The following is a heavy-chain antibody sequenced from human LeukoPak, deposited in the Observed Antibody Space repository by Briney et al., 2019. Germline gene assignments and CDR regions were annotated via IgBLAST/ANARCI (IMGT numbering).Heavy chain of an antibody. CDR1: GYTFTSYG. D-gene: IGHD2-21*02. Sequence: GASVKVSCKASGYTFTSYGISWVRQAPGQGLEWMGWISAYNGNTNYAQKLQGRVTMTTDTSTSTAYMELSSLRSEDTAVYYCARVAYCGGDCYAGALNWFDPWGQGTLVTVSS. CDR3: ARVAYCGGDCYAGALNWFDP. CDR2: ISAYNGNT. V-gene: IGHV1-18*01. J-gene: IGHJ5*02.